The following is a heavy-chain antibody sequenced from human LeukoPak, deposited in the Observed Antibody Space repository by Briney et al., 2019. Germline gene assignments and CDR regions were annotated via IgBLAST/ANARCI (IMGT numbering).Heavy chain of an antibody. J-gene: IGHJ4*02. Sequence: SETLSLTCTVSGGSISSSSDYWGWIRQPPGKGLEWIRSLYYSGSTHFNPSLKSRVTMSVDTSKNPFFLKLSSVTAADTAVYYCARQEYSSGWYPQFDYWGQGTLVTVSS. CDR1: GGSISSSSDY. CDR2: LYYSGST. D-gene: IGHD6-19*01. CDR3: ARQEYSSGWYPQFDY. V-gene: IGHV4-39*01.